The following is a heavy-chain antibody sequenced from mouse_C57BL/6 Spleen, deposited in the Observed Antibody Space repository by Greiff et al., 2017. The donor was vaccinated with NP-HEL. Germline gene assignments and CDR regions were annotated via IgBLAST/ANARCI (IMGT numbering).Heavy chain of an antibody. CDR2: INPGSGGT. CDR3: ATGTPYWYFDV. J-gene: IGHJ1*03. Sequence: EVQLQQSGPVLVKPGASVKMSCKASGYTFTDYYMNWVKQSHGKSLEWIGVINPGSGGTNYNEKFKGKATLTADKSSSTAYMQLSSLTSEDSAVYFCATGTPYWYFDVWGTGTTVTVSS. CDR1: GYTFTDYY. D-gene: IGHD4-1*01. V-gene: IGHV1-19*01.